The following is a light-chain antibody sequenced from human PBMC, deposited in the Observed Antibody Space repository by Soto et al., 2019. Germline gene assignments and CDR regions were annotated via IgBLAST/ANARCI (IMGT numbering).Light chain of an antibody. J-gene: IGKJ1*01. Sequence: DDVMTQSPLSLPVTLGQPASISCRSSQSLVYNDGNTYLDWFQQRPGQSPRRLIYEVSNWDSGVQEGLGGGGSGLFSTRKIRGGEAEDVGFYSCRQGTNWLGTFAQGTKVETK. CDR1: QSLVYNDGNTY. CDR3: RQGTNWLGT. CDR2: EVS. V-gene: IGKV2D-30*01.